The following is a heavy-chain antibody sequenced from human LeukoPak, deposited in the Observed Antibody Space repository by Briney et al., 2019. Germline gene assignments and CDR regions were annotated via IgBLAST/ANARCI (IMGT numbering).Heavy chain of an antibody. Sequence: GGSLRLSCTASGFTFGDYAMSWFRQAPGKGLEWVGFIRSKAYGGTTEYAASVKGRFTISRDNAKNSLYLQMNSLRAEDTAVYYCAELGITMIGGVWGKGTTVTISS. CDR3: AELGITMIGGV. V-gene: IGHV3-49*03. J-gene: IGHJ6*04. CDR1: GFTFGDYA. CDR2: IRSKAYGGTT. D-gene: IGHD3-10*02.